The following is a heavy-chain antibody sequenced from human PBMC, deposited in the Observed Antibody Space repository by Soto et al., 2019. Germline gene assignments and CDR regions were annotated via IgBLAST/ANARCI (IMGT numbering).Heavy chain of an antibody. CDR3: TRHYYDSSGYWVLRPFDY. D-gene: IGHD3-22*01. J-gene: IGHJ4*02. Sequence: PGGSLRLSCAASGFTFSGSAMHWVRQASGKGLEWVGRIRSKANSYATAYAASVKGRFTISRDDSKNTAYLQMNSLKTEDTAVYYCTRHYYDSSGYWVLRPFDYWGQGTLVTVSS. CDR2: IRSKANSYAT. CDR1: GFTFSGSA. V-gene: IGHV3-73*01.